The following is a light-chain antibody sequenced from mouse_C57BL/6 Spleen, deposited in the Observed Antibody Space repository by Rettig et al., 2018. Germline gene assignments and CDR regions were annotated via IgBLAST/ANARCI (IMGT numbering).Light chain of an antibody. J-gene: IGKJ4*01. V-gene: IGKV5-48*01. CDR1: QSIGTS. CDR3: QQSNSWPTT. Sequence: DILLTQSPAILSVSPGERVSFSCRASQSIGTSIHWYQQRTNGSPRLLIKYASESISGIPSRFSGSGSGTDFTLSINSVESEDIADYYCQQSNSWPTTFGSGTKLEIK. CDR2: YAS.